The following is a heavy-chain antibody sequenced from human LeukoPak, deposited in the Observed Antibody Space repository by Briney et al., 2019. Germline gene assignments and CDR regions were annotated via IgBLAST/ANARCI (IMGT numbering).Heavy chain of an antibody. Sequence: GGSLRPSCSASGFAFPELPFHLGPQAPGEGVEDISALASVGTATYYADSVKGRFMISRDNSKDILYLQMNNLRPEDTAVYYCVRSKVVVVTASPLGHWGQGTLVTVSS. CDR2: LASVGTAT. J-gene: IGHJ1*01. D-gene: IGHD2-21*02. CDR1: GFAFPELP. V-gene: IGHV3-64D*09. CDR3: VRSKVVVVTASPLGH.